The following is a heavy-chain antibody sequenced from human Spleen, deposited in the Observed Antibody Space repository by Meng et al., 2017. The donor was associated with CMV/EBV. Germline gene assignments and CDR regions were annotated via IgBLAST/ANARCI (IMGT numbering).Heavy chain of an antibody. J-gene: IGHJ5*02. D-gene: IGHD3-10*01. CDR1: VGSLRSGSYD. CDR2: IYYSGST. CDR3: AAPAGGSYNWFDP. V-gene: IGHV4-39*01. Sequence: SVGSLRSGSYDWGWVRQPPGEGLEWVGGIYYSGSTYYIPSLRSRVTILVDTSKKQFSLKLSSVTAADTAVYYCAAPAGGSYNWFDPWGQGTLVTVSS.